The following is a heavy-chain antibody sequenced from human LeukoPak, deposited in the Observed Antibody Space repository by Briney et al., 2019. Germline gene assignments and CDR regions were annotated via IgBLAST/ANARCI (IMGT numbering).Heavy chain of an antibody. CDR2: INNNGGTT. CDR1: GFTFSSYG. D-gene: IGHD5-12*01. CDR3: AGHPGYHNNFDY. V-gene: IGHV3-64*04. J-gene: IGHJ4*02. Sequence: GGSLRLSCSASGFTFSSYGMHWVRQAPGKGLEYVSAINNNGGTTYYADSVKGRFTISRDNAKNSLYLQMNSLRAEDTAVYYCAGHPGYHNNFDYWGQGTLVTVSS.